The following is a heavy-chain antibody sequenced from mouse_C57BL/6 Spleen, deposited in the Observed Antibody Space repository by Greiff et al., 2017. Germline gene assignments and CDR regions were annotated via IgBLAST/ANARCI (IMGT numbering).Heavy chain of an antibody. CDR1: GYTFTSYW. Sequence: QVQLQQPGAELVKPGASVKMSCKASGYTFTSYWITWVKQRPGQGLEWIGDIYPGSGSTNYNEKFKSKATLTVDTSSSTAYMQLSRLTSEDSAVYYCARGVYYSNYGFAYWGQGTLVTVSA. D-gene: IGHD2-5*01. CDR3: ARGVYYSNYGFAY. CDR2: IYPGSGST. V-gene: IGHV1-55*01. J-gene: IGHJ3*01.